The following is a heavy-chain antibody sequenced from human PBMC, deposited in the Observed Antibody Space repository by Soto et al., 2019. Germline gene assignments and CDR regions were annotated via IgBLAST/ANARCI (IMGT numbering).Heavy chain of an antibody. J-gene: IGHJ4*02. CDR2: INPNSGGT. Sequence: ASVKVSCKASGYTFTGYYMRWVRQAPGQGLEWMGWINPNSGGTNYAQKFRGWVTMTRDTSISTAYMELSRLRSDDTAVYYCARGRDVLLWFGELRGRLDYWGQGALVTVSS. D-gene: IGHD3-10*01. V-gene: IGHV1-2*04. CDR3: ARGRDVLLWFGELRGRLDY. CDR1: GYTFTGYY.